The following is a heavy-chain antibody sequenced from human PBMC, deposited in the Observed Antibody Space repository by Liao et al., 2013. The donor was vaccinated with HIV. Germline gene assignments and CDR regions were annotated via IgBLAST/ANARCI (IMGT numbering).Heavy chain of an antibody. V-gene: IGHV4-4*07. CDR1: GGSISSYY. D-gene: IGHD3-16*01. CDR3: ARDENXGSEY. J-gene: IGHJ4*02. CDR2: XSSTGST. Sequence: QVQLQESGPGPVKPSETLSLTCIVSGGSISSYYWSWIRQPAGRGLEWIGRXSSTGSTQYSPSLKNRVTMSIDTSKNQFYLKLNSVTAADTAVYYCARDENXGSEYWGQGTLVTVSS.